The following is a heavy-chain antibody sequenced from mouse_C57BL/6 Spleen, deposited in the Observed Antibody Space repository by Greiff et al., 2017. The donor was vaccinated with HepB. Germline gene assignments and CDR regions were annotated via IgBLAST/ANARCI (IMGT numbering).Heavy chain of an antibody. J-gene: IGHJ2*01. Sequence: EVQLQESGAELVRPGSSVKMSCKTSGYTFTSYGINWVKQRPGQGLEWIGYIYIGNGYTEYNEKFKGKATLTSDTSSSTAYMQRSSLTSEDSAIYFCARGTTVVARGSYYFDYWGQGTTLTVSS. CDR1: GYTFTSYG. D-gene: IGHD1-1*01. CDR3: ARGTTVVARGSYYFDY. CDR2: IYIGNGYT. V-gene: IGHV1-58*01.